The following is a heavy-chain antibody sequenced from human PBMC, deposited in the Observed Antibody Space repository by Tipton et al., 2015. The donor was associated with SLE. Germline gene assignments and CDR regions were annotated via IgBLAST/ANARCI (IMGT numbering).Heavy chain of an antibody. J-gene: IGHJ4*02. CDR1: GGSFSGYY. V-gene: IGHV4-34*01. D-gene: IGHD3-16*01. CDR2: INHSGST. Sequence: GLVKPSETLSLTCAVYGGSFSGYYWSWIRQPPGKGLEWIGEINHSGSTKYNPSLKSRVTISVDTSKNQFSLRLSSVTAADTAVYYCARHGLRGYYFDYWGQGTLVTVSS. CDR3: ARHGLRGYYFDY.